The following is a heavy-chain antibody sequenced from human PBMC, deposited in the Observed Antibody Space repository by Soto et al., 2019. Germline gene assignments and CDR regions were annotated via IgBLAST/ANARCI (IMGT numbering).Heavy chain of an antibody. CDR1: GGSISSGGYY. CDR3: VRGGYPHGHETFDY. CDR2: IYNNGRT. D-gene: IGHD2-15*01. Sequence: SETLSLTCTVSGGSISSGGYYWSWIRQHPGKGLEWIGYIYNNGRTYYNPSLKSRLSISVDTSKSQFSLSLTSVTAADTALYYCVRGGYPHGHETFDYWGQGTLVPVSS. V-gene: IGHV4-31*03. J-gene: IGHJ4*02.